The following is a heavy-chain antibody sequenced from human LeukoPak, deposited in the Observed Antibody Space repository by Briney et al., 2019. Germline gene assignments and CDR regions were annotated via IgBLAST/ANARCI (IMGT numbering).Heavy chain of an antibody. CDR1: GGSINNYY. CDR2: IYYTGST. D-gene: IGHD3-22*01. Sequence: SETLSLICTVFGGSINNYYWSWIRQPPGKGLEWLGYIYYTGSTDYNPSLKSRVSMSVDTSKNQFSLKVTSVTAADTAVYYCARYSPPQDYIDNSGYYLGYWGQGTLVTVSS. V-gene: IGHV4-59*01. CDR3: ARYSPPQDYIDNSGYYLGY. J-gene: IGHJ4*02.